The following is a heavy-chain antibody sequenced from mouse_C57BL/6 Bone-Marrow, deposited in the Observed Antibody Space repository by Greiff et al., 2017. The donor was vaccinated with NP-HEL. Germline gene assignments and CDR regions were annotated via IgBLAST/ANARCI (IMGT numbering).Heavy chain of an antibody. Sequence: QVQLQQSDAELVKPGASVKISCKASGYTFTDYSIHWMKQRPEQGLEWIGYIFPRDGSTKYNEKFKGKATLTADKSSSTAYMQLNSLTSEDSAVYFCARKPHYGSSPWFAYWGQGTLVTVTA. CDR2: IFPRDGST. J-gene: IGHJ3*01. D-gene: IGHD1-1*01. CDR1: GYTFTDYS. V-gene: IGHV1-78*01. CDR3: ARKPHYGSSPWFAY.